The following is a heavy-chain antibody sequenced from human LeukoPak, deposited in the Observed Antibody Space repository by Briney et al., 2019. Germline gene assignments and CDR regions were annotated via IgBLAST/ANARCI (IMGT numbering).Heavy chain of an antibody. J-gene: IGHJ3*02. CDR3: ARATGYSYEGGAFDI. D-gene: IGHD5-18*01. CDR1: GGSISSYY. V-gene: IGHV4-59*01. Sequence: SETLSLTCTVSGGSISSYYWSWIRQPPGKGLEWIGYIYYSGSTNYNPSLKSRVTISVDTSKNQFSLKLSSVTAADTAVYYCARATGYSYEGGAFDIWGQGTMVTVSS. CDR2: IYYSGST.